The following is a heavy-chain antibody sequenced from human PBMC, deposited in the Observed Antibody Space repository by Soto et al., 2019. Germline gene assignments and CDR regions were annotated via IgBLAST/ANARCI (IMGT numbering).Heavy chain of an antibody. CDR1: GFTFSSYA. CDR3: AKLNWNYVIYYYYYMDV. CDR2: ISSSGGST. D-gene: IGHD1-7*01. V-gene: IGHV3-64*04. J-gene: IGHJ6*03. Sequence: GGSLRLSCAASGFTFSSYAMHWVRQAPGKGLEYVSAISSSGGSTYYADSVKGRFTISRDNSKNTLYLQLNSLRAEDTAVYYCAKLNWNYVIYYYYYMDVWGKGTTVTVSS.